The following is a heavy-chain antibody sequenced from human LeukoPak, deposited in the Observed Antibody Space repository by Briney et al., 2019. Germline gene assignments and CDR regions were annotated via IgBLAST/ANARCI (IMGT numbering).Heavy chain of an antibody. V-gene: IGHV3-7*01. CDR3: ARETPRRGETRDGYR. CDR1: GFTFRNYW. D-gene: IGHD5-24*01. CDR2: IKEDGSET. J-gene: IGHJ4*02. Sequence: GGSLRLSCAASGFTFRNYWMNWVRQAPGKGLECLANIKEDGSETYYADSVVGRFTISRDNAKNSLYLQMNSLRAEDTAVYYCARETPRRGETRDGYRWGQGTLVTVSS.